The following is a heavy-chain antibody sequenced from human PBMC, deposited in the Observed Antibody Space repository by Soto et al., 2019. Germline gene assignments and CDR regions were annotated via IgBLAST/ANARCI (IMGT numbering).Heavy chain of an antibody. CDR3: ARQDCSGGSCYYSYGMDV. CDR2: IYPGDSDT. J-gene: IGHJ6*02. D-gene: IGHD2-15*01. Sequence: GESLKISCKGSGYSFTSYWIGWVRQMPGKGLEWMGIIYPGDSDTRYSPSFQGQVTISADKSISTAYLQWSSLKASDTAMYYCARQDCSGGSCYYSYGMDVWGQGTTVTVSS. V-gene: IGHV5-51*01. CDR1: GYSFTSYW.